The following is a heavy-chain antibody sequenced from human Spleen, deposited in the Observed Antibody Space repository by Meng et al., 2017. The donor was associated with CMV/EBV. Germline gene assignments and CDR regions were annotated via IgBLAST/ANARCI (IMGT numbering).Heavy chain of an antibody. J-gene: IGHJ4*02. V-gene: IGHV3-21*01. CDR3: ARHRYFFDY. Sequence: GESLKISCAASGFTFSSYSMNWVRQAPGKGLEWVSSITTDSTYIYYAASVKGRFTVSRDNAGNSLFLQMNNLRAEDTAVYYCARHRYFFDYWGQGVPVTVSS. CDR2: ITTDSTYI. CDR1: GFTFSSYS.